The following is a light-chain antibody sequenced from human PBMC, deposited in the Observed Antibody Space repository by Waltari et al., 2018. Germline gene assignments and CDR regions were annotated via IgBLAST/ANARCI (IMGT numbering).Light chain of an antibody. J-gene: IGLJ2*01. V-gene: IGLV2-14*03. Sequence: QSALTQPASVSGSPGQSITISCTGTSSDGGTYKFVSWFQQHPGKGPKLIIYDVSNRPSGVSNRFSGSKSGNTASLTISGLQPEDEADYYCSSYTTTSTLVFGGGTKLTVL. CDR3: SSYTTTSTLV. CDR1: SSDGGTYKF. CDR2: DVS.